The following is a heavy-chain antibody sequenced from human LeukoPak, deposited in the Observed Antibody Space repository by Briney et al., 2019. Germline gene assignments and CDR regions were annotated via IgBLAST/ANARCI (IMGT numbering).Heavy chain of an antibody. V-gene: IGHV3-23*01. Sequence: GGSLRLSCAASGFTFSSYDMSWVRQAPGKGLEWVSFIRSDGGSTLYADSVKGRFTISRVNSKNTLYAEMTSLRAEDTAVYYCATLASGYSSPFDYWGQGTLVTVSS. J-gene: IGHJ4*02. D-gene: IGHD6-13*01. CDR3: ATLASGYSSPFDY. CDR2: IRSDGGST. CDR1: GFTFSSYD.